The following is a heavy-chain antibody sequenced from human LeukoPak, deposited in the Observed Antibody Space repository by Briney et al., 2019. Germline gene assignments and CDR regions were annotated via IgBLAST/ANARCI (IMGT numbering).Heavy chain of an antibody. Sequence: GGSLRLSCVASGFTFSSSWMSWVRRAPGKGLEWVANIKQDGTEEYYVDSARGRFSISKDNAKNSLYLQMNSLRAEDTAVYYCARVGTDEGENTAYRSYDNWGQGTLVTVSS. V-gene: IGHV3-7*01. D-gene: IGHD2-21*02. CDR3: ARVGTDEGENTAYRSYDN. CDR2: IKQDGTEE. J-gene: IGHJ4*02. CDR1: GFTFSSSW.